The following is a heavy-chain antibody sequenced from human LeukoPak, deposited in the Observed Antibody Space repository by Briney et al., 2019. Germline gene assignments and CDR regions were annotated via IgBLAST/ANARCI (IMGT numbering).Heavy chain of an antibody. CDR1: GGSISSGGYY. Sequence: PSQTLSPTCTVSGGSISSGGYYWSWIRQHPGKGLEWIGYIYYSGSTYYNPSLKSRVTISVDTSKNQFSLKLSSVTAADTAVYYCARDSGSSGWYDYWGQGTLVTVSS. CDR2: IYYSGST. CDR3: ARDSGSSGWYDY. D-gene: IGHD6-19*01. V-gene: IGHV4-31*03. J-gene: IGHJ4*02.